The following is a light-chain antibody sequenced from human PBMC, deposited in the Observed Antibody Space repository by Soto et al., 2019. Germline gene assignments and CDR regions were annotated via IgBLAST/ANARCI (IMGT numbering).Light chain of an antibody. CDR2: GNS. Sequence: QSVLTQPPSVSGAPGQRVTFSCTGSSSNIGAGYDVHWYQQLPGTAPKLLIYGNSNRPSGVPDRFSGSKSGTSASLAITGLQAEDEADYYCQSYGSSLSGVVFGGGTKVTVL. V-gene: IGLV1-40*01. J-gene: IGLJ2*01. CDR1: SSNIGAGYD. CDR3: QSYGSSLSGVV.